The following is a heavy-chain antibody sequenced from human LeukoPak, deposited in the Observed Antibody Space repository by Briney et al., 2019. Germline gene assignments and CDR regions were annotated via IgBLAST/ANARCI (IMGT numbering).Heavy chain of an antibody. CDR3: ASQIGDPYYFDY. V-gene: IGHV3-21*01. D-gene: IGHD3-16*01. CDR2: ISSSSSYI. J-gene: IGHJ4*02. Sequence: GGSLRLSCAASGFTCSSYSMNWVRQAPGKGLEWVSSISSSSSYIYYADSVKGRFTISRDNAKNSLYLQMNSLRAEDTAVYYCASQIGDPYYFDYWGQGTLVTVSS. CDR1: GFTCSSYS.